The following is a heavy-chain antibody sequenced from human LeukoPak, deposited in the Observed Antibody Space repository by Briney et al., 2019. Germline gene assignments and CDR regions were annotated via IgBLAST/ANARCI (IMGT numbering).Heavy chain of an antibody. CDR2: ISSSSSYI. J-gene: IGHJ3*02. V-gene: IGHV3-21*01. D-gene: IGHD2-2*01. CDR3: SSVDRGSSTRYFKRGGDAFDI. CDR1: GFTFSSYS. Sequence: GGCLRLSCAASGFTFSSYSMNWVRKASGKWLDWVSSISSSSSYIYYADSVKGRFTISRDNAKNSLYLQMNSLRAEDTAVYYCSSVDRGSSTRYFKRGGDAFDILGQGTMVTVSS.